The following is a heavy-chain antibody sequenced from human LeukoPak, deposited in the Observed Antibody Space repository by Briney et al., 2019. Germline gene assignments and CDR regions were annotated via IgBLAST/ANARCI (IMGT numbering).Heavy chain of an antibody. CDR2: IYPGDSDT. V-gene: IGHV5-51*01. D-gene: IGHD1-1*01. J-gene: IGHJ4*01. CDR3: VRRSYTGNSFCY. CDR1: GYSFTYYW. Sequence: GESLKISCKGSGYSFTYYWIAWVRQMPGNRPECIGIIYPGDSDTSYSPSFQGQVTISADKSISTAYLQWSSLKASDTAMYYCVRRSYTGNSFCYWGHGTLVTVSS.